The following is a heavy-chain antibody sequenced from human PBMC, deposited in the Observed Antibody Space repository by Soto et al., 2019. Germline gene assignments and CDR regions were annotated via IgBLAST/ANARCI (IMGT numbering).Heavy chain of an antibody. V-gene: IGHV3-48*03. CDR3: ARDKDWAFDY. Sequence: GGSLRLSCVASGFTFSSYSIVWVRQAPGKGLEWLSYIFTTGTTMYYADSVKGRFTVSRDNAKNSVFLLLNSLRAEDTAVYYCARDKDWAFDYWGQGTLVTVSS. D-gene: IGHD3-9*01. J-gene: IGHJ4*02. CDR2: IFTTGTTM. CDR1: GFTFSSYS.